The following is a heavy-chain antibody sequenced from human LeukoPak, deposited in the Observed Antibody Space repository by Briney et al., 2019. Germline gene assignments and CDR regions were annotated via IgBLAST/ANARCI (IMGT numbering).Heavy chain of an antibody. CDR2: ISYDGSNK. D-gene: IGHD6-13*01. V-gene: IGHV3-30*04. J-gene: IGHJ1*01. CDR3: ARDRITSSIAAARYFQH. CDR1: GFTFSSYA. Sequence: GGSLRLSCAASGFTFSSYAMHWVRQAPGKGLEWVAVISYDGSNKYYADSVKGRLTISRDNSKNTLYLQMNSLRAEDTAVYYCARDRITSSIAAARYFQHWGQGTLVTVSS.